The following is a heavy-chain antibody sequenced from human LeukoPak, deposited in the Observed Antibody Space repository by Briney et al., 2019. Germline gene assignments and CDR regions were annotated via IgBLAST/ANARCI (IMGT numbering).Heavy chain of an antibody. CDR1: GFAFSSYW. CDR2: IKQDGSEK. D-gene: IGHD6-13*01. J-gene: IGHJ4*02. CDR3: AKAGSSWYEY. V-gene: IGHV3-7*01. Sequence: PGGSLRLSCAASGFAFSSYWMSWVRQAPGKGLEWVANIKQDGSEKYYVDSLKGRFTISRDNAKNSLYLQMNSLRAEDTAVYYCAKAGSSWYEYWGQGTLVTVSS.